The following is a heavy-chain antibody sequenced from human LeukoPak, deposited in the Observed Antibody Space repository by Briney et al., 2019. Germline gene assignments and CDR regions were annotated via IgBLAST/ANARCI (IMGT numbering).Heavy chain of an antibody. Sequence: PGGSLRLSCVASGFIFTNYAMNWVRQAPGRGLEWVSGIGGIDASTHYADSVKGRFTISRDNSKNTVYLQMNSLRAEDTAVYYCARVGTKGGFDYWGQGTLVTVSS. D-gene: IGHD3-16*01. J-gene: IGHJ4*02. V-gene: IGHV3-23*01. CDR3: ARVGTKGGFDY. CDR2: IGGIDAST. CDR1: GFIFTNYA.